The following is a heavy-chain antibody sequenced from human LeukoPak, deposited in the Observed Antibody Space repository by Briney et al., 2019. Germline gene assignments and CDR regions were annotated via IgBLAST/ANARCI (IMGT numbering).Heavy chain of an antibody. CDR2: ISYDGSNK. Sequence: GGSLRLSCAASGFTFSFYAMSWVRQAPGKGPEWVAVISYDGSNKYYADSVKGRFTISRDNSKNTLYLQMNSLRAEDTAVYYCAKEGTYYDFDYWGQGTLVTVSS. CDR3: AKEGTYYDFDY. CDR1: GFTFSFYA. D-gene: IGHD3-3*01. J-gene: IGHJ4*02. V-gene: IGHV3-30*18.